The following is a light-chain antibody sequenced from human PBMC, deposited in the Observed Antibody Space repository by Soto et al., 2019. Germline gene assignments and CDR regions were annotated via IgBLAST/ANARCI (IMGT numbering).Light chain of an antibody. CDR1: SSDVGSYNL. Sequence: QSVLTQTASVSGSPGQSITISSTGASSDVGSYNLVSWYQHHPGRAPKLMIYEGTKRPSGVSNRFSGSKSGNTASLTISGLQAEDEADYYCCSYASSSPYVFGTGTKVTVL. CDR2: EGT. CDR3: CSYASSSPYV. V-gene: IGLV2-23*01. J-gene: IGLJ1*01.